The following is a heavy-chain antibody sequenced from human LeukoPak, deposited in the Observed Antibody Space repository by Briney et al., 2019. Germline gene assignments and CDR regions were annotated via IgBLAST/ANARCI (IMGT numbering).Heavy chain of an antibody. Sequence: GGSLRLSCAASGFTFSNAWMSWVRQAPGKGLEWVGRIKSKTDGGTTDYAAPVKGRFTISRDDSKNSLYLQMNSLKPEDRAVCYCTTAGSPRIAAPGTNYFDYWGEATLLTVPS. V-gene: IGHV3-15*01. D-gene: IGHD6-13*01. CDR2: IKSKTDGGTT. CDR3: TTAGSPRIAAPGTNYFDY. CDR1: GFTFSNAW. J-gene: IGHJ4*02.